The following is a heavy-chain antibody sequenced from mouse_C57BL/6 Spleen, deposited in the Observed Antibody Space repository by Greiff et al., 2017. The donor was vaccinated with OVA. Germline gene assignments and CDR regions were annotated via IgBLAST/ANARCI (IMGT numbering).Heavy chain of an antibody. CDR2: IHPNSGST. CDR1: GYTFTSYW. V-gene: IGHV1-64*01. CDR3: ARSHYYGSSYFAY. Sequence: VQLQQPGAELVKPGASVKLSCKASGYTFTSYWMHWVKQRPGQGLEWIGMIHPNSGSTNYNEKFKSKATLTVDKSSSTAYMQLSSLTSEDSAVYYCARSHYYGSSYFAYWGQGTLVTVSA. J-gene: IGHJ3*01. D-gene: IGHD1-1*01.